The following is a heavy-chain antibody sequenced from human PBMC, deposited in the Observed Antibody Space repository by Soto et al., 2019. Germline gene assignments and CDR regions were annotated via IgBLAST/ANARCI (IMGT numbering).Heavy chain of an antibody. CDR1: GFLFNTYW. D-gene: IGHD3-9*01. CDR2: IKSDGSST. CDR3: AIGGGDYNYLDY. J-gene: IGHJ4*02. V-gene: IGHV3-74*01. Sequence: EVQLVESGGGLVQPGGSLRLSCAASGFLFNTYWMFWVRQAPRKGLLWVSRIKSDGSSTNYADSVKGRFTISRDNAKNTLYLPMTSLRAEDTAVYYCAIGGGDYNYLDYWGQEILVTVSS.